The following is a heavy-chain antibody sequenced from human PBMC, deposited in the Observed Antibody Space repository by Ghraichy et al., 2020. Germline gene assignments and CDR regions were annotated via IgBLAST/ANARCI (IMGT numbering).Heavy chain of an antibody. D-gene: IGHD3-22*01. CDR1: GGTFSSYA. V-gene: IGHV1-69*04. Sequence: SVKVSCKASGGTFSSYAISWVRQAPGQGLEWMGRIIPILGIANYAQKFQGRVTITADKSTSTAYMELSSLRSEDTAVYYCARGVEGDSSGYYYYWGQGTLVTVSS. J-gene: IGHJ4*02. CDR2: IIPILGIA. CDR3: ARGVEGDSSGYYYY.